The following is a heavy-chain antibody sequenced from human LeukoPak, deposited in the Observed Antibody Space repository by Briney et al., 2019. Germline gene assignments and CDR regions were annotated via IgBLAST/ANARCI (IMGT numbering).Heavy chain of an antibody. Sequence: PGRSLRLSCAASGFTFSSYGMHWVRQAPGKGLEWVAFIWYDGSNKYYADSVKGRFTISRDNSRNTLFLQMNSLRVEDTAVYYCATDRATQYFDYWGQGTLVSVPS. CDR1: GFTFSSYG. J-gene: IGHJ4*02. CDR2: IWYDGSNK. CDR3: ATDRATQYFDY. D-gene: IGHD2-15*01. V-gene: IGHV3-33*08.